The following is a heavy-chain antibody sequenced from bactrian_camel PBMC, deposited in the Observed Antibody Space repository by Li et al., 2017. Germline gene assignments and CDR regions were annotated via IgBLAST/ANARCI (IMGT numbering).Heavy chain of an antibody. J-gene: IGHJ4*01. V-gene: IGHV3S53*01. Sequence: SLRLSCAASGFTWCMGWFRQAPGKEREGIAAINSDGTTNYASSVKGRFTTSQDSAKNTVYLQMNNLKPEDTDQYYCAAVRTAGYFCSLSYAFTTWGQGTQVTVS. CDR1: GFTWC. CDR2: INSDGTT. CDR3: AAVRTAGYFCSLSYAFTT. D-gene: IGHD6*01.